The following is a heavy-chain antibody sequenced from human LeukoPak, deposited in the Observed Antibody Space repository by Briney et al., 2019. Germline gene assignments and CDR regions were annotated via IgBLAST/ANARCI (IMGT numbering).Heavy chain of an antibody. CDR2: INHSGST. CDR1: GGSFSGYY. Sequence: SETLSLTCAVYGGSFSGYYWSWLRQPPGKGLEWIGEINHSGSTNYNPSLKSRVTISVDTSKNQFSLKLSSVTAADTAVYYCARGGGITIFGVVIKLGFDPWGQGTLVTVSS. V-gene: IGHV4-34*01. J-gene: IGHJ5*02. D-gene: IGHD3-3*01. CDR3: ARGGGITIFGVVIKLGFDP.